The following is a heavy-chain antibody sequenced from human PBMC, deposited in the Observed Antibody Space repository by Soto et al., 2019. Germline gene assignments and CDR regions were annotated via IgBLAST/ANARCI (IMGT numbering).Heavy chain of an antibody. CDR3: ARDRTYSLEV. CDR2: INSDGSNT. V-gene: IGHV3-74*01. J-gene: IGHJ6*02. Sequence: EVQLVESGGGLLQPGGSLRLPCAVSGCTLSNAWKHWGRPGPGTGRVWVSHINSDGSNTNYADFVKGRFTIARENAKNTVYLQMNSLRAEDTAVYYCARDRTYSLEVWGQGTRVTVSS. CDR1: GCTLSNAW.